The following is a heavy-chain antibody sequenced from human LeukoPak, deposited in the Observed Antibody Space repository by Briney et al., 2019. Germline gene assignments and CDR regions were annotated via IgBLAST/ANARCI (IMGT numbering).Heavy chain of an antibody. V-gene: IGHV3-7*04. D-gene: IGHD6-19*01. CDR2: IKQDGSEK. J-gene: IGHJ6*03. CDR3: ARAIAVAGSYYYYMDV. CDR1: GLTFSSYA. Sequence: GGSLRLSCAASGLTFSSYAMSWFRQAPGKGLEWVANIKQDGSEKYYVDFVKGRLTNSRDNDKNSLYLQMNSLRAEDTAVYYCARAIAVAGSYYYYMDVWGKGTTATVSS.